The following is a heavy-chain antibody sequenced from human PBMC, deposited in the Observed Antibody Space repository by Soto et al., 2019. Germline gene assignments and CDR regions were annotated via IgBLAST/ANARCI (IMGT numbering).Heavy chain of an antibody. CDR1: GGSISSGGYY. V-gene: IGHV4-31*03. D-gene: IGHD6-6*01. CDR3: ARDISLYSSSSTGMDV. Sequence: PSGTLSLTCTVSGGSISSGGYYWSWIRQHPGKGLEWIGYIYYSGSTYYNPSLKSRVTISVDTSKNQFSLKLSSVTAADTAVYYCARDISLYSSSSTGMDVWGQGTTVTVSS. J-gene: IGHJ6*02. CDR2: IYYSGST.